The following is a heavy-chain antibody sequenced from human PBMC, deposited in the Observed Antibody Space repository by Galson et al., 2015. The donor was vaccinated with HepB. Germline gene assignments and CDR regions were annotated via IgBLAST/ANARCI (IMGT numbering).Heavy chain of an antibody. CDR2: IIPILGIP. D-gene: IGHD3-10*01. CDR3: ARNTMVQGLELVVYYMDV. Sequence: SVKVSCKASGGTFSSYAISWVRQAPGQGLEWMGGIIPILGIPNYAQKFQGRVTITADKSTSTAYMELSSLRSEDTAVYYCARNTMVQGLELVVYYMDVWGKGTTVTVSS. J-gene: IGHJ6*03. V-gene: IGHV1-69*10. CDR1: GGTFSSYA.